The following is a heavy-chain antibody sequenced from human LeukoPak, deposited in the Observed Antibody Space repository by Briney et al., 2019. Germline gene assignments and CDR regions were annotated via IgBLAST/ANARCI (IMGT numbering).Heavy chain of an antibody. J-gene: IGHJ4*02. CDR1: GFTFSSYS. D-gene: IGHD5-18*01. CDR2: ISSSSSYI. Sequence: GVSLRLSCAASGFTFSSYSMNWVRQAPGKGLEWVSSISSSSSYIYYADSVKGRFTISRDNAKNSLYLQMNSLRAEDTAVYYCARVSVQLWLIDYWGQGTLVTVSS. CDR3: ARVSVQLWLIDY. V-gene: IGHV3-21*01.